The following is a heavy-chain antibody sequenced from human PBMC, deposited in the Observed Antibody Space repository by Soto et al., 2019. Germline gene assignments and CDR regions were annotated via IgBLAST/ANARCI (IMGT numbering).Heavy chain of an antibody. CDR1: GYTVINCY. CDR3: AREKWLVRRNDPFDI. D-gene: IGHD6-19*01. J-gene: IGHJ3*02. Sequence: QVQLVQSGAEVKKPGASVTVSCKASGYTVINCYMHWGRHGHGQGLEWMGIINPNGGSTTYAQKFQGRVTLTRDTSTNTFNMELSSMRSEDTAVYYCAREKWLVRRNDPFDIWGQGTMVTVSS. CDR2: INPNGGST. V-gene: IGHV1-46*01.